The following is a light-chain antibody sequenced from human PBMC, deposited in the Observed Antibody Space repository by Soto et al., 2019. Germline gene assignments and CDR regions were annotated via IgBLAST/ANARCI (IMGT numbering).Light chain of an antibody. CDR2: GGS. CDR1: QSVTSKY. Sequence: EIVLTQSPATPSLAPGERATLACRASQSVTSKYLAWYQQKPGQAPRLLIYGGSTRAAGVPDRFSGSGSGTDFTLTITRVEPEDFAVYYCQQYGRSPLMHTFGQGTKLGVK. V-gene: IGKV3-20*01. CDR3: QQYGRSPLMHT. J-gene: IGKJ2*01.